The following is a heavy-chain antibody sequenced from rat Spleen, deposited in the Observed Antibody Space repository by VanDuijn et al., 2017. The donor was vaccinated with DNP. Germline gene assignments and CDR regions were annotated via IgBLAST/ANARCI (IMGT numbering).Heavy chain of an antibody. J-gene: IGHJ2*01. V-gene: IGHV5-27*01. CDR3: ASTAGDY. CDR1: GFTFSNYD. Sequence: EVQLVESGGGLVQPGRSLKLSCAASGFTFSNYDMAWVRQAPTKGLEWLAYISPSGGSTHYRDSVKGRFTISRDNAKSTVYLQMDSLRSEDTAIYYCASTAGDYWGQGVMVTVSS. D-gene: IGHD1-11*01. CDR2: ISPSGGST.